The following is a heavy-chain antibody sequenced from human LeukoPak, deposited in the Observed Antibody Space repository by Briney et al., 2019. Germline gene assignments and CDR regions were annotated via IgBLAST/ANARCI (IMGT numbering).Heavy chain of an antibody. D-gene: IGHD2/OR15-2a*01. J-gene: IGHJ3*02. Sequence: GGSLRLSCAASGFTFSSYGMHWVRQAPGKGLEWVAVISYDGSNKYYADSVKGRFTISRDNSKNTLYLQMNSLRAEDTAVYYCARVSILIVPYYAFDIWGQGTMVTVSS. V-gene: IGHV3-30*03. CDR3: ARVSILIVPYYAFDI. CDR1: GFTFSSYG. CDR2: ISYDGSNK.